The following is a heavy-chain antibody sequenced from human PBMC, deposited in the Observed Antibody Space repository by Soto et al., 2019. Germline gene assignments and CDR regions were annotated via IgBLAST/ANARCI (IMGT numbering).Heavy chain of an antibody. CDR3: ARRSSGYSGSYSNWFDP. V-gene: IGHV5-51*01. D-gene: IGHD1-26*01. Sequence: LGESLKISCKGSGYSFTSYWIGWVRQMPGKGLEWMGIIYPGDSDTRYSPSFQGQVTISADKSISTAYLQWSSLKASDTAMYYCARRSSGYSGSYSNWFDPWGQGTLVTVSS. J-gene: IGHJ5*02. CDR2: IYPGDSDT. CDR1: GYSFTSYW.